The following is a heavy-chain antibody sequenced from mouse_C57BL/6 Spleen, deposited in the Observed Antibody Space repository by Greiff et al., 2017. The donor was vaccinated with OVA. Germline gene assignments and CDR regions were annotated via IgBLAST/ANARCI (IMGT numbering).Heavy chain of an antibody. J-gene: IGHJ4*01. CDR1: GYTFTSYD. D-gene: IGHD1-1*01. CDR3: ASEGNCGGSSYDYALDY. Sequence: QVQLQQSGPELVKPGASVKLSCKASGYTFTSYDINWVKQRPGQGLEWIGWIYPRDGSTKYNEKFKGKATLTVDKSSSTAYMELHSLTSADSAVYFGASEGNCGGSSYDYALDYWGQGTTVTVSS. CDR2: IYPRDGST. V-gene: IGHV1-85*01.